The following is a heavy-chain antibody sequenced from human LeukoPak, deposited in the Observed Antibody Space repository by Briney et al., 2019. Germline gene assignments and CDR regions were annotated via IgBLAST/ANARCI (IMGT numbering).Heavy chain of an antibody. CDR1: GGSISSGSYY. J-gene: IGHJ6*03. V-gene: IGHV4-61*02. D-gene: IGHD5-12*01. Sequence: SQTLSLTCTVSGGSISSGSYYWNWIRQPAGKGLEWIGRIYTSGSTNYNPSPKRRVTISVDMSKNQSSLKLSSVTAADTAVYYCARVAIDYYMDVWGKGTTVTVSS. CDR2: IYTSGST. CDR3: ARVAIDYYMDV.